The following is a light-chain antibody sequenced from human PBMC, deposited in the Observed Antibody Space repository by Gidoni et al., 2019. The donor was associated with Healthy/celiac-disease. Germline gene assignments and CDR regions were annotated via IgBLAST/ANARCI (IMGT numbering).Light chain of an antibody. J-gene: IGKJ5*01. V-gene: IGKV3-11*01. Sequence: EIVLTQSPATPTLAPGERATLSCRASQSVSSYLAWYQQKPGQAPRLLIYDAPNRATGIPARFSGSGSGTDFTLTISSLEPEDFAVYYCQQRSNWITFGQXTRLEIK. CDR1: QSVSSY. CDR2: DAP. CDR3: QQRSNWIT.